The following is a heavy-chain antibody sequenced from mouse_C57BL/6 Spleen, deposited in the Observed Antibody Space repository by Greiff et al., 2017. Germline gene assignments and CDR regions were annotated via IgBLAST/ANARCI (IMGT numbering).Heavy chain of an antibody. Sequence: VQLQESGAELARPGASVKLSCKASGYTFTSYGISWVKQRTGQGLEWIGEIYPRSGNTYYNEKFKGKATLTADKSSSSAYMELRSLTSEDSAVYFCARSGSNDYFDYWGQGTTLTVSS. CDR2: IYPRSGNT. CDR3: ARSGSNDYFDY. V-gene: IGHV1-81*01. D-gene: IGHD2-5*01. CDR1: GYTFTSYG. J-gene: IGHJ2*01.